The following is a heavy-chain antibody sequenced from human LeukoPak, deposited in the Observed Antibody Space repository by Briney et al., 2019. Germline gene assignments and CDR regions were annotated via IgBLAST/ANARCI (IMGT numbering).Heavy chain of an antibody. D-gene: IGHD3-22*01. Sequence: ASVKVSCKASGYTFTGYHIHWVRQAPGQGLEWMGRINPTSGGTNYAQSFQGRVTMTGDTSISTAYMELSRLRSDDTAVYYCARVKTMIIVVSLFDYWGQGTLVTVSS. CDR2: INPTSGGT. V-gene: IGHV1-2*06. CDR3: ARVKTMIIVVSLFDY. CDR1: GYTFTGYH. J-gene: IGHJ4*02.